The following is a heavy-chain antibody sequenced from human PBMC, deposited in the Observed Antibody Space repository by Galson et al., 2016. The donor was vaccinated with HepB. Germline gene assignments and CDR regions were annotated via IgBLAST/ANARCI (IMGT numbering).Heavy chain of an antibody. Sequence: SETLSLTCTVPTGSITYYYWNWIRQPAGKGLEWIGRAVIGGDTNYNPSLKSRVPMSIDTSKDQLSLRLTSVTAADTAVYYCARGEHTVDAWGQGTRVTVAS. CDR2: AVIGGDT. D-gene: IGHD1/OR15-1a*01. CDR1: TGSITYYY. CDR3: ARGEHTVDA. V-gene: IGHV4-4*07. J-gene: IGHJ5*02.